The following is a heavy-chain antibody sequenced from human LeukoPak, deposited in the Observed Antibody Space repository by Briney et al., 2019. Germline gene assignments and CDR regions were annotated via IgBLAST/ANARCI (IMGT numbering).Heavy chain of an antibody. V-gene: IGHV4-59*01. CDR1: DGSISSYY. Sequence: PSETLSLTCTVSDGSISSYYWNWIRQPPGEGLEWIGNVYYSGGTNYNSSLKSRVIILLDTSKNQISLILTSVTTADAAVYYCAGSPGEYYYMDVWASGTTVTVSS. J-gene: IGHJ6*03. CDR3: AGSPGEYYYMDV. CDR2: VYYSGGT. D-gene: IGHD3-16*01.